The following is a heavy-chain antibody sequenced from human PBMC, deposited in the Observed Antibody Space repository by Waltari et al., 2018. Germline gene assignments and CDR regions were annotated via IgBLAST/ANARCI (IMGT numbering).Heavy chain of an antibody. CDR2: IYYTGTT. V-gene: IGHV4-59*01. J-gene: IGHJ6*03. CDR3: ARDRDWNYNYYYMDV. Sequence: VQLQESGPGLVKPSETLSLTCTVSGGPISSYYWSWIRQPPGKGLEWIGYIYYTGTTNYNPSLKSRVTISVDTSKRQFSLKVTSVTTADTAVYYCARDRDWNYNYYYMDVWGKGTTVTVSS. D-gene: IGHD1-1*01. CDR1: GGPISSYY.